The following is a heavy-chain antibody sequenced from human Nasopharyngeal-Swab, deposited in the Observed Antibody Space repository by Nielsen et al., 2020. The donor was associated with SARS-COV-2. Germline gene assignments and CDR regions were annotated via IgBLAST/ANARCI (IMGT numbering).Heavy chain of an antibody. CDR3: ASCSSTSCPPKYYYMDV. Sequence: WVRQAPGQGLEWMGRISAYNGNTNYAQKLQGRVTMTTDTSTSTAYMELRSLRSDDTAVYYCASCSSTSCPPKYYYMDVWGKGTTVTVSS. D-gene: IGHD2-2*01. CDR2: ISAYNGNT. V-gene: IGHV1-18*01. J-gene: IGHJ6*03.